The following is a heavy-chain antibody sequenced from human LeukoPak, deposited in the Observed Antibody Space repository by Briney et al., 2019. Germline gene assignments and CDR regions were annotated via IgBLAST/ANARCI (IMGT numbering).Heavy chain of an antibody. CDR3: AKDTLAAAAH. D-gene: IGHD6-13*01. Sequence: GGSLRLSCAASGFTFSSYGMHWVRQAPGKGLEWVAVISYDGSNKYYADSVKGRFTISRDNSKNTLYLQMNSLRAEDTAVYYCAKDTLAAAAHWGQGTLVTVSS. CDR1: GFTFSSYG. J-gene: IGHJ4*02. V-gene: IGHV3-30*18. CDR2: ISYDGSNK.